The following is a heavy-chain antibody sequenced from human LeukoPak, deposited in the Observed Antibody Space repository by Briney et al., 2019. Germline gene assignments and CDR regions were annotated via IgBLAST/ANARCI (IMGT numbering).Heavy chain of an antibody. CDR2: ISGSGGST. CDR1: GFTFSSYA. V-gene: IGHV3-23*01. J-gene: IGHJ4*02. D-gene: IGHD3-3*01. CDR3: AKNGVNFWSGYHFPDY. Sequence: PGGSLRLSCAASGFTFSSYAMSWVRQAPGKGLEWVSAISGSGGSTYYADSVKGRFTISRDNSKNTLYLQMNSLRAEDTAVYYCAKNGVNFWSGYHFPDYWGQGTLVTVSS.